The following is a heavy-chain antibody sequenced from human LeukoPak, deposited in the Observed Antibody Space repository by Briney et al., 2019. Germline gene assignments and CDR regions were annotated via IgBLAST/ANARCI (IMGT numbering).Heavy chain of an antibody. CDR1: GFTFSSSS. Sequence: GGSLRLSCAVSGFTFSSSSMNWVRQAPGKGLEWVSSISSSSSYVYYADSVKGRFTISRDNAKNSLYLQMDSLRADDTAVYYCATSDDLWSGMDNWGQGTLVTVSS. CDR3: ATSDDLWSGMDN. CDR2: ISSSSSYV. V-gene: IGHV3-21*01. D-gene: IGHD3-3*01. J-gene: IGHJ4*02.